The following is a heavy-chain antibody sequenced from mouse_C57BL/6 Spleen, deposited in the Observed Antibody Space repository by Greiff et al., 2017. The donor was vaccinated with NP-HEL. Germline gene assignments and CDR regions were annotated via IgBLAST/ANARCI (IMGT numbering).Heavy chain of an antibody. CDR2: IYTGSGST. CDR1: GYTFTSYW. CDR3: ARYLIYDGYYAWFAY. V-gene: IGHV1-55*01. Sequence: QVQLQQPGAELVKPGASVKMSCKASGYTFTSYWITWVKQRPGQGLEWIGDIYTGSGSTDYNEKFKSKATLTVYTSSSTAYMQLSRLTSEDSAVYYCARYLIYDGYYAWFAYWGQGTLVTVSA. D-gene: IGHD2-3*01. J-gene: IGHJ3*01.